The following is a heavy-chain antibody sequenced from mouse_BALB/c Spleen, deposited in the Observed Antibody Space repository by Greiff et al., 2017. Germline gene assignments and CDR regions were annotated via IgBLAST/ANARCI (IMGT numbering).Heavy chain of an antibody. V-gene: IGHV5-9-3*01. J-gene: IGHJ2*01. Sequence: EVQLVESGGGLVKPGGSLKLSCAASGFTFSSYAMSWVRQTPEKRLEWVATISSGGSYTYYPDSVKGRFTISRDNAKNTLYLQMSSLRSEDTAMYYCARHPSYGNYRFDYWGQGTTLTVSS. CDR2: ISSGGSYT. CDR1: GFTFSSYA. D-gene: IGHD2-10*01. CDR3: ARHPSYGNYRFDY.